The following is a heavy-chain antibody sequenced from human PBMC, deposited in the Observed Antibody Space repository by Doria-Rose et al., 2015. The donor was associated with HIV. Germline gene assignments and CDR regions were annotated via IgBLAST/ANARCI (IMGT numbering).Heavy chain of an antibody. CDR3: ARIKSSRWYHKYYFDF. CDR2: IFSDDER. D-gene: IGHD6-13*01. CDR1: GVSLSSPGMG. V-gene: IGHV2-26*01. Sequence: QVRLVQSGPVLVKPTETLTLTCTVSGVSLSSPGMGVSWIRQPPGKALEWLANIFSDDERSYKTSLKSRLTISRVTSKIQVVLTMTDMDPVDTATYYCARIKSSRWYHKYYFDFWGQGTLVIVSA. J-gene: IGHJ4*02.